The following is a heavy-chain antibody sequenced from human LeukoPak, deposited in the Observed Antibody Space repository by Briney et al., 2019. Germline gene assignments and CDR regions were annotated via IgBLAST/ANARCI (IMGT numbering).Heavy chain of an antibody. V-gene: IGHV3-30*18. CDR3: AKEGHGSSLDY. Sequence: PGGSLRLSCAASGFTFSSYGMHWARQAPGKGLEWVAVISYDGSNKYYADSVKGRFTISRDNSKNTLYLQMNSLRAEDTAVYYCAKEGHGSSLDYWGQGTLVTVSS. CDR2: ISYDGSNK. D-gene: IGHD6-13*01. J-gene: IGHJ4*02. CDR1: GFTFSSYG.